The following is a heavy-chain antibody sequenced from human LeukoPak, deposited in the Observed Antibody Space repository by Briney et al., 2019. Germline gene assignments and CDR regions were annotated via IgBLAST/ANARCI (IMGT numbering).Heavy chain of an antibody. CDR3: ARVYSSGYYARRFDY. Sequence: PSQTLSLTCIVSGGSISSGDYYWSWIRQPPGKGLEGIGYIYYRGSTYYNPSLKSRVTISVDTPKNQFSLKLSSVTAADTAVYYCARVYSSGYYARRFDYWGQGTLVTVSS. J-gene: IGHJ4*02. CDR2: IYYRGST. V-gene: IGHV4-30-4*01. D-gene: IGHD3-22*01. CDR1: GGSISSGDYY.